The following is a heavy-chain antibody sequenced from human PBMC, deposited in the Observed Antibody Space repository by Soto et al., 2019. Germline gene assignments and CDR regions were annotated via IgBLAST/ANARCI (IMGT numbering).Heavy chain of an antibody. CDR1: GGSVSSQY. J-gene: IGHJ4*02. Sequence: SLTCTVSGGSVSSQYWSWIRQPAGEGLEWIGRIYNGGIPLIHPSLESRVALSLDTSKNQFSLTLSSVTAADTAIYYCASQDYDKSVYYFDYWGRGTLVTVSS. V-gene: IGHV4-4*07. CDR3: ASQDYDKSVYYFDY. CDR2: IYNGGIP. D-gene: IGHD3-22*01.